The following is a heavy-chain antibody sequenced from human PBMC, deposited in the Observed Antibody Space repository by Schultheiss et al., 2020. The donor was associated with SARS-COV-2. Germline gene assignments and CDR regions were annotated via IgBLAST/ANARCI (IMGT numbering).Heavy chain of an antibody. D-gene: IGHD2-15*01. J-gene: IGHJ4*02. Sequence: GESLKISCAASGFTFSSYGMHWVRQAPGKGLEWVAVISYDGSNKYYADSVKGRFTISRDNAKNSLYLQMNSLRAEDTAVYYCASEGCSGGSCYSGYWGQGTLVTVSS. CDR3: ASEGCSGGSCYSGY. V-gene: IGHV3-30*03. CDR1: GFTFSSYG. CDR2: ISYDGSNK.